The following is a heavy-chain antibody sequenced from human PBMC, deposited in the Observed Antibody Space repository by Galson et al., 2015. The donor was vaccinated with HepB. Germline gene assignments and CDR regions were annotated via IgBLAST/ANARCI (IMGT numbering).Heavy chain of an antibody. CDR1: GFTFSSYG. Sequence: SLRLSCAVSGFTFSSYGMHWVRQAPGKGLEWVAVIWYDGSNKYYADSVKGRFTIYRDNSKNTLFLQMHSLRVDDTAVYYCARMGGGYMASINIWGQGTRVTVSS. J-gene: IGHJ3*02. CDR2: IWYDGSNK. V-gene: IGHV3-33*01. D-gene: IGHD5-12*01. CDR3: ARMGGGYMASINI.